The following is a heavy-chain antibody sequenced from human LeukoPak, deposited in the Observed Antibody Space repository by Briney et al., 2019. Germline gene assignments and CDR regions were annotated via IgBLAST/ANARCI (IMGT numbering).Heavy chain of an antibody. CDR1: GFKFSDHY. D-gene: IGHD1/OR15-1a*01. J-gene: IGHJ6*01. CDR2: SRNKASSYTT. Sequence: PGGSLRLSCAASGFKFSDHYIDWVRQAPGKGLGWVGRSRNKASSYTTEYAASVEGGFTISGAVSESSLFLQMYGLSTETTAAYYCGRIAINANNGMDVWRQGTTVTVSS. CDR3: GRIAINANNGMDV. V-gene: IGHV3-72*01.